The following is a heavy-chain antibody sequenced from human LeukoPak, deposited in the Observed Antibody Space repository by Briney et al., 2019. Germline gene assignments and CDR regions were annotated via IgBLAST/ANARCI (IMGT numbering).Heavy chain of an antibody. V-gene: IGHV1-46*01. D-gene: IGHD2-2*01. Sequence: ASVKVSCKASGYTSTSYYMHWVRQAPGQGLEWMGIINPSGGSTSYAQKFQGRVTMTRDTSTSTVYMELSSLRSEDTAVYYCARFGPDTGGLDYWGQGTLVTVSS. J-gene: IGHJ4*02. CDR1: GYTSTSYY. CDR2: INPSGGST. CDR3: ARFGPDTGGLDY.